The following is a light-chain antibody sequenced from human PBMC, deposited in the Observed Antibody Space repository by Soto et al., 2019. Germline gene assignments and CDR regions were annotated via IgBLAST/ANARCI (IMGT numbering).Light chain of an antibody. CDR1: QSVLYSSNNKHY. CDR3: QQYYGSSST. V-gene: IGKV4-1*01. Sequence: DIVMTQSPDSLAVSLGERDTINCKSSQSVLYSSNNKHYLAWYQQKPGQPPKLLIYWASTRESGVPDRFTGSGSGTDFTLTISSLQAEDAAVYYCQQYYGSSSTFGQGTKLEIK. CDR2: WAS. J-gene: IGKJ2*01.